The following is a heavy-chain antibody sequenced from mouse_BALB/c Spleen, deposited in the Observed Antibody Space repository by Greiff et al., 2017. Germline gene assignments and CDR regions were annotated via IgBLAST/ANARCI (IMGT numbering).Heavy chain of an antibody. CDR2: ISSGGSYT. CDR1: GFTFSSYG. Sequence: EVKLMESGGDLVKPGGSLKLSCAASGFTFSSYGMSWVRQTPDKRLEWVATISSGGSYTYYPDSVKGRFTISRDNAKNTLYLQMSSLKSEDTAMYYCARRNYDYDEAMDYWGQGTSVTVSS. D-gene: IGHD2-4*01. V-gene: IGHV5-6*02. J-gene: IGHJ4*01. CDR3: ARRNYDYDEAMDY.